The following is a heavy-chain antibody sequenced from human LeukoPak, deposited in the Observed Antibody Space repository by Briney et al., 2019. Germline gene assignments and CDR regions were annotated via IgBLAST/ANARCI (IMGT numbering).Heavy chain of an antibody. Sequence: GGSLRLSCAASGFTFDDYAMYWVRQAPGKGLEWVAVISYDGSNQYYADSVKGRFTISRDNSKNTLYLQMNSLRAEDTAVYYCAKNQRYFGPDAFDIWGQGTMVTVSS. J-gene: IGHJ3*02. V-gene: IGHV3-30*18. CDR3: AKNQRYFGPDAFDI. D-gene: IGHD3-9*01. CDR1: GFTFDDYA. CDR2: ISYDGSNQ.